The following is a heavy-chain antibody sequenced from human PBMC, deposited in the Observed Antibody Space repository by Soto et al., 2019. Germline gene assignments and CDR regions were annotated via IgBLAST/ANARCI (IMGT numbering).Heavy chain of an antibody. CDR3: ATPGGSSGSYDAFDI. V-gene: IGHV3-48*03. J-gene: IGHJ3*02. Sequence: GGSLRLSCAASGFTFSSYGMNWARQAPGKGLEWVSYISSSGSTIYYADSVKGRFTISRDNAKNSLYLQMNSLRAEDTAVYYCATPGGSSGSYDAFDIWGQGTMVTVSS. CDR2: ISSSGSTI. D-gene: IGHD1-26*01. CDR1: GFTFSSYG.